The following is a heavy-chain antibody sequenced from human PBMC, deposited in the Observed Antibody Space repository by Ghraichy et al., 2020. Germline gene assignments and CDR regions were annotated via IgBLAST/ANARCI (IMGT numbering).Heavy chain of an antibody. D-gene: IGHD2-21*02. CDR1: GYTFTSYA. CDR3: ARETLAYCGGDCYSRNFDY. V-gene: IGHV7-4-1*02. J-gene: IGHJ4*02. Sequence: ASVKVSCKASGYTFTSYAMNWVRQAPGQGLEWMGWINTNTGNPTYAQGFTGRFVFSLDTSVSTAYLQISSLKAEDTAVYYCARETLAYCGGDCYSRNFDYWGQGTLVTVSS. CDR2: INTNTGNP.